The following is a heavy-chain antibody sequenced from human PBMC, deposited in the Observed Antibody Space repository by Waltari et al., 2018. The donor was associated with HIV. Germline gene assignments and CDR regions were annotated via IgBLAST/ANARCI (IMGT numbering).Heavy chain of an antibody. D-gene: IGHD4-17*01. J-gene: IGHJ4*02. CDR2: IYLGGNT. CDR1: GFTVSSDY. V-gene: IGHV3-66*01. CDR3: ARDGAYGDYGLEDY. Sequence: EVQLVESGGGLVQPGGSLRLSCAASGFTVSSDYMNWDRQATGEGLEWCSVIYLGGNTDYADSVKGRFTISRDNSKNTLYLQMNSLRAEDTAVYYCARDGAYGDYGLEDYWGQGTLVTVSS.